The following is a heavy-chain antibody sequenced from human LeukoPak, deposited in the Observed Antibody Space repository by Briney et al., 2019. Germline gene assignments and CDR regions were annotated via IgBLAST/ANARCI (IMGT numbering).Heavy chain of an antibody. D-gene: IGHD1-26*01. CDR1: GFTFGNAW. Sequence: GGSLRLSCAASGFTFGNAWMSWVRQAPGKGLEWVGRIKSKTDGGTTDYAAPVKGRFTISRDDSKNTLYLQMSSLKTEDTAVYYCTTATKREYFQHWGQGTLVTVSS. V-gene: IGHV3-15*01. CDR3: TTATKREYFQH. J-gene: IGHJ1*01. CDR2: IKSKTDGGTT.